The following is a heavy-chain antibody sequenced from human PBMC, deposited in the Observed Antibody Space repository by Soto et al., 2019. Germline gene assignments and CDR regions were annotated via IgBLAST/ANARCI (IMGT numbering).Heavy chain of an antibody. D-gene: IGHD6-13*01. Sequence: PGGSLRLSCAASGFTFSSYSMNWVRQAPGKGLEWVSSISSSSSYIYYADSVKGRFTISRDNAKNSLYLQMNSLRAEDTAVYYCARDSSSWYAYCYYYGMDVWGQGTTVTVSS. V-gene: IGHV3-21*01. CDR3: ARDSSSWYAYCYYYGMDV. CDR2: ISSSSSYI. J-gene: IGHJ6*02. CDR1: GFTFSSYS.